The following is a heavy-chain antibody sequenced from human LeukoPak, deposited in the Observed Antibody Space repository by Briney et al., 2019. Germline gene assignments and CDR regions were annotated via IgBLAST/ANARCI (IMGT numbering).Heavy chain of an antibody. D-gene: IGHD3-10*01. CDR1: GFTFDDYG. Sequence: GGSLRLSCAASGFTFDDYGMSWVRQAPGKGLEWVSGINWNGGSTGYADSVKGRSTISRDNAKNSLCLQMNSLRAEDTALYHCARDPYYGSGSYTMDVWGKGITVTVSS. J-gene: IGHJ6*03. CDR3: ARDPYYGSGSYTMDV. CDR2: INWNGGST. V-gene: IGHV3-20*01.